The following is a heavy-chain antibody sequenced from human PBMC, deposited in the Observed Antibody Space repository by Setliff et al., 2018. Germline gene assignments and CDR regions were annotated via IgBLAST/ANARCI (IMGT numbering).Heavy chain of an antibody. CDR3: AKDQFGSGWYFPYAFDI. CDR2: ISGSGGST. J-gene: IGHJ3*02. Sequence: PGGSLRLSCAASGFTFSSYAMSWVRQAPGKGLEWVSAISGSGGSTYYADSVKGRFTISRDNSKNTLYLQMNSLRAEDTAVYYCAKDQFGSGWYFPYAFDIWGQGTMVTVSS. D-gene: IGHD6-19*01. V-gene: IGHV3-23*01. CDR1: GFTFSSYA.